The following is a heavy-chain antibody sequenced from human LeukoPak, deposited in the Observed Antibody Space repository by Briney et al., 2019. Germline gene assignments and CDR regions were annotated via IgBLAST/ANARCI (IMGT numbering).Heavy chain of an antibody. CDR2: INHSGST. V-gene: IGHV4-34*01. J-gene: IGHJ4*02. D-gene: IGHD2-21*01. CDR1: GGSFSGYY. Sequence: PSETLSLTCGVSGGSFSGYYWSWIRQTPGKGLEWIWEINHSGSTNYNPSLKSRVTISGETSKNQFSLKLNSLTAADTDVYYCARGFRSVDYWGQGTLVTVSS. CDR3: ARGFRSVDY.